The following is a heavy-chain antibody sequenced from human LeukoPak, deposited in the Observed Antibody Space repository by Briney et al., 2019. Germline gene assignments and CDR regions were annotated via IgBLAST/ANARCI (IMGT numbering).Heavy chain of an antibody. J-gene: IGHJ4*02. D-gene: IGHD2-15*01. V-gene: IGHV1-2*04. CDR2: INPNSGGT. Sequence: ASVKVSCKASGYTFTSYGISWVRQAPGQGLEWMGWINPNSGGTNYAQKFQGWVTMTRDTSISTAYMELSRLRSDDTAVYYCATTRIDCSGGSCYDLDYWGQGTLVTVSS. CDR1: GYTFTSYG. CDR3: ATTRIDCSGGSCYDLDY.